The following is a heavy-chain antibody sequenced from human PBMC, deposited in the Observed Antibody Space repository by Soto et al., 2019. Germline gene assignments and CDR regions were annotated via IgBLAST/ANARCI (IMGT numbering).Heavy chain of an antibody. Sequence: GGSLRLSCAGSGFTFTRYSMNWVRQAPGKGLEWVSSISSTTNYIYYGDSMKGRFTISRGNAKNSLYLEMNSLRAEDTAVYYCARESEDLTSNFDYWGQGTLVTVSS. V-gene: IGHV3-21*06. J-gene: IGHJ4*02. CDR3: ARESEDLTSNFDY. CDR1: GFTFTRYS. CDR2: ISSTTNYI.